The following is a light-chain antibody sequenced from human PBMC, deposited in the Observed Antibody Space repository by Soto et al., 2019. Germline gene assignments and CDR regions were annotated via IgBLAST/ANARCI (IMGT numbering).Light chain of an antibody. CDR3: SSYTVSRTYV. CDR1: SSDVGAFNF. J-gene: IGLJ1*01. CDR2: NVY. V-gene: IGLV2-14*03. Sequence: QSALTQPASVSGSPGQSITISCTGTSSDVGAFNFVSWHQQHPGKAPKLMIYNVYDRPSGVSYRFSGSKYGNTASLTISGLQGEDEDDYYCSSYTVSRTYVFGTGTKVTVL.